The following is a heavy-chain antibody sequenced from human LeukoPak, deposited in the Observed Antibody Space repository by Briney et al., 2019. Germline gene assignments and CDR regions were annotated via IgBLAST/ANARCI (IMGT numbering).Heavy chain of an antibody. Sequence: SETLSLTCTVSGGSISSSSYYWGWIRQPPGKGLEWIGSIYYSGSTYYNPSLKSRVTISVDTSKNQFSLQLSPVTAADTAVYYCARHVENNPYYHINFRDPPRRERTSSPLDYWGKGTLVTVSS. V-gene: IGHV4-39*01. D-gene: IGHD3-22*01. CDR1: GGSISSSSYY. CDR3: ARHVENNPYYHINFRDPPRRERTSSPLDY. CDR2: IYYSGST. J-gene: IGHJ4*02.